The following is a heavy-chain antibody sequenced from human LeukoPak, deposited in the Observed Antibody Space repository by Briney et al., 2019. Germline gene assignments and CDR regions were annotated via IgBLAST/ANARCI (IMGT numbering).Heavy chain of an antibody. J-gene: IGHJ4*02. CDR1: GFTFSDYY. D-gene: IGHD2-21*01. Sequence: GSLRLSCAASGFTFSDYYMSWIRQAPGKGLERVSYISSSGSTIYYADSVKGRFTISRDNAKNSLYLQMNSLRAEDTAVYYCARVSCDPPVGCFDYWGQGTLVTVSS. CDR3: ARVSCDPPVGCFDY. V-gene: IGHV3-11*01. CDR2: ISSSGSTI.